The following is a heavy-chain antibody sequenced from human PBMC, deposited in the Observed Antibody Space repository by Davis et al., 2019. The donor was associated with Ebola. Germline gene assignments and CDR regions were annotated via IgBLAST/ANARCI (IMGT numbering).Heavy chain of an antibody. CDR1: GFTLTRYS. D-gene: IGHD2-21*02. CDR3: ARDHIVELTNKFDY. Sequence: PGGSLRLSCVGSGFTLTRYSMHWVRQAPGKGLEWVSSISFDGGKKYYADSVKGRFTISRDNSKNTLYLQMDSLIPEDTAVYYCARDHIVELTNKFDYWGQGTLVTVSS. CDR2: ISFDGGKK. V-gene: IGHV3-30*04. J-gene: IGHJ4*02.